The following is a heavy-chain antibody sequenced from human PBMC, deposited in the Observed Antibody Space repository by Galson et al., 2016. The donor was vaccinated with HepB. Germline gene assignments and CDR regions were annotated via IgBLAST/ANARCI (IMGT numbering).Heavy chain of an antibody. D-gene: IGHD3-22*01. CDR1: GFTFSSFA. Sequence: SLRLSCAASGFTFSSFAMHWVRQAPGKGLEWVAVISKDGSQKIYADSMKGRFTISRDNSKNTLYLEVTSLRPEDTAFYYCARDGGIQVISMIVGQWGQGILVTASS. CDR3: ARDGGIQVISMIVGQ. J-gene: IGHJ4*02. CDR2: ISKDGSQK. V-gene: IGHV3-30*04.